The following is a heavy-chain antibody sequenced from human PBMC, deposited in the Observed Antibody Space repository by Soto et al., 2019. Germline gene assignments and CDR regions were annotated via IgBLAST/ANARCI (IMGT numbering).Heavy chain of an antibody. Sequence: GGSLRLSCAASGFTFSSYAMSWVRQAPGKGLEWASGISGSGDTTYYAGSVKGRFTISRDNSKNTLYLQMNSLRAEDTAVYYCARDYCTNGVCPNWFDPWGQGTLVTVSS. CDR2: ISGSGDTT. J-gene: IGHJ5*02. CDR1: GFTFSSYA. V-gene: IGHV3-23*01. D-gene: IGHD2-8*01. CDR3: ARDYCTNGVCPNWFDP.